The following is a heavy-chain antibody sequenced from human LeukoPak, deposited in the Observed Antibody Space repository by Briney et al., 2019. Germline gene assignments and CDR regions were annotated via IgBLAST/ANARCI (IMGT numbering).Heavy chain of an antibody. CDR3: ARDRGNYFDY. Sequence: SETLSLTCTVSGGSISSYYWSWIRQPPEKGLEWIGYIYYSGSTNYNPSLKSRVTISVDTSKNQFSLKLRSVTAPDTAVYYCARDRGNYFDYWGQGTLVTVSS. D-gene: IGHD6-13*01. V-gene: IGHV4-59*01. CDR2: IYYSGST. J-gene: IGHJ4*02. CDR1: GGSISSYY.